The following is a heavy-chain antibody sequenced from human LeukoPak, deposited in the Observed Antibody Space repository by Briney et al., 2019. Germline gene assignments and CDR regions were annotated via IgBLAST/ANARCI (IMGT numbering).Heavy chain of an antibody. D-gene: IGHD1-26*01. J-gene: IGHJ3*02. CDR3: AREGIRQWELLRAFDI. Sequence: GGSLRLSCAASGFTFSSYGMHWVRQAPGKGLEWVAFIRYDGSNKYYADSVKGRFTISRDNSKNSLYLQMNSLRAEDTAVYYCAREGIRQWELLRAFDIWGQGTMVTVSS. CDR1: GFTFSSYG. V-gene: IGHV3-30*02. CDR2: IRYDGSNK.